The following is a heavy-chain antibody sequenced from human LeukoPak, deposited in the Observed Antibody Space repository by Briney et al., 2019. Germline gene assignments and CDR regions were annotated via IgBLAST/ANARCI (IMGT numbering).Heavy chain of an antibody. CDR2: IIPIFGTA. Sequence: GASVKVSCKASGGTFSSYAISWVRQAPGQGLEWMGGIIPIFGTANYAQKFQGRVTITTDESTSTAYMELSSLRSEDTAVYYCARADGVGANGAFDIWGQGTMVTVSS. CDR3: ARADGVGANGAFDI. CDR1: GGTFSSYA. D-gene: IGHD1-26*01. V-gene: IGHV1-69*05. J-gene: IGHJ3*02.